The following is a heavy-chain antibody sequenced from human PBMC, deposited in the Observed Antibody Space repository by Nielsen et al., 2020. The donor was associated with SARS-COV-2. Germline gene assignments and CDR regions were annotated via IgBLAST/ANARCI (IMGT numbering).Heavy chain of an antibody. V-gene: IGHV3-30*18. CDR3: AKALDIVVVPASMDV. Sequence: SLNTSCAASGFSFSSYGMHWVRQAPGKGLEWVAVISYDGSNKYYADSMKGRFTISRDNSKNTLYLQMNSLRAEDTAVYYCAKALDIVVVPASMDVWGQGTTVTVSS. CDR2: ISYDGSNK. D-gene: IGHD2-2*03. J-gene: IGHJ6*02. CDR1: GFSFSSYG.